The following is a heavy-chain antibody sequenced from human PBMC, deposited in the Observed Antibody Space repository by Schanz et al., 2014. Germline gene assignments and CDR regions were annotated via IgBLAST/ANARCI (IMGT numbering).Heavy chain of an antibody. Sequence: QVQLVESGGGVVQPGRSLRLSCAASGFTFSSYGMHWVRQAPGKGLEWVSSLTGSGGGTYYADSVRGRFAISRDNSKNTLYLEMNSLRAEDTAVYYCARGRARQLVHWFDPWGQGTLVTVSS. V-gene: IGHV3-NL1*01. CDR1: GFTFSSYG. J-gene: IGHJ5*02. D-gene: IGHD6-13*01. CDR3: ARGRARQLVHWFDP. CDR2: LTGSGGGT.